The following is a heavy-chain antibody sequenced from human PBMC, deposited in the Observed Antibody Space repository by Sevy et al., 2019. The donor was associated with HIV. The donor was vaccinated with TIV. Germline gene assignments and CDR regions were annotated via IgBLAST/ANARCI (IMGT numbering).Heavy chain of an antibody. Sequence: GGSLRLSCAASGFPFSNFWMTWVRQAPGKGLEWVANIKEDGSEKDYVDSVKGRFTISRDNAKNTLYLQMDSLRAEDTAVYYCARDKVEGGTMVQDNDYWGQGTLVTVSS. CDR3: ARDKVEGGTMVQDNDY. D-gene: IGHD3-10*01. J-gene: IGHJ4*02. CDR2: IKEDGSEK. V-gene: IGHV3-7*01. CDR1: GFPFSNFW.